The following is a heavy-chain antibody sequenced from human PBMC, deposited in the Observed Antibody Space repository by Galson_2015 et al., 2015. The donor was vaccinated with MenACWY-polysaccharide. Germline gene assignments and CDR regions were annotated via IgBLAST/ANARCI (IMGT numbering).Heavy chain of an antibody. Sequence: QSGAEVKKPGESLKISCKGSGFRFTTHWIGWVRQIPGKGLEWMGIIFPGDSDTRYSPSFEGQVTISADKSISTAYLQWSSLKASDTAMYYCARSKPNYDILTGYRPFEYWGQGSLVTVSS. CDR1: GFRFTTHW. V-gene: IGHV5-51*01. J-gene: IGHJ4*02. D-gene: IGHD3-9*01. CDR2: IFPGDSDT. CDR3: ARSKPNYDILTGYRPFEY.